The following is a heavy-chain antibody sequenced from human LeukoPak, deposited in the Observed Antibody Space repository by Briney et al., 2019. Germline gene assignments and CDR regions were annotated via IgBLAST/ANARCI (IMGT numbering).Heavy chain of an antibody. CDR3: ARRALVGATGNFDY. D-gene: IGHD1-26*01. J-gene: IGHJ4*02. V-gene: IGHV1-69*06. CDR2: IIPIFGTA. CDR1: GGTFSSYA. Sequence: SVKVSCKASGGTFSSYAISWVRQARGQGLEWMGRIIPIFGTANYAQKFQGRVTITADKSTSTAYMELSSLRSEDTAVYYCARRALVGATGNFDYWGQGTLVTVSS.